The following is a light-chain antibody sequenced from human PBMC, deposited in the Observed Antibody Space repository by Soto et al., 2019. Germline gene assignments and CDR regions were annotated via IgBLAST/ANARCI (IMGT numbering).Light chain of an antibody. J-gene: IGKJ4*01. CDR1: QSVSSY. Sequence: EIGLTQSPATLSLSPGERATLSCRASQSVSSYLAWYQQKPGQAPRLFIYDASNRATGIPARFSGSGSGTDFTLTISSLEPEDFAVYYCQQRITFGGGTKVEIK. V-gene: IGKV3-11*01. CDR2: DAS. CDR3: QQRIT.